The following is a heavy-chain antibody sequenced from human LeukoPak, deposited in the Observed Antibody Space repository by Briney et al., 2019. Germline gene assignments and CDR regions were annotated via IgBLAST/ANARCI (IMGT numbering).Heavy chain of an antibody. V-gene: IGHV4-59*01. CDR1: GGSINNYY. D-gene: IGHD3-22*01. Sequence: PSETLSLTCTVSGGSINNYYWSWIRQPPGKGLEWIGYIYYSGSTNYNLSLKSRVTISLDTSKNQFSLKLSSVTAADTAVYYCARTGDSSGYDDAFDIWGQGTMVTVSS. J-gene: IGHJ3*02. CDR3: ARTGDSSGYDDAFDI. CDR2: IYYSGST.